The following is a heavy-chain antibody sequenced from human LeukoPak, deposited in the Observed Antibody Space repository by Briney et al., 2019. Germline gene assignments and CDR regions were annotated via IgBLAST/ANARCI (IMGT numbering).Heavy chain of an antibody. D-gene: IGHD6-6*01. CDR2: ISSSSSYI. V-gene: IGHV3-21*01. CDR1: GFTFSSYT. CDR3: ARVWGSSAPDC. Sequence: GGSLRLSCAASGFTFSSYTMNWVRQAPGKGLEWVSSISSSSSYIYYADSVKGRFTISRDNAKNSLYLQMNSLRAEDTAVYYCARVWGSSAPDCWGQGTLVTVSS. J-gene: IGHJ4*02.